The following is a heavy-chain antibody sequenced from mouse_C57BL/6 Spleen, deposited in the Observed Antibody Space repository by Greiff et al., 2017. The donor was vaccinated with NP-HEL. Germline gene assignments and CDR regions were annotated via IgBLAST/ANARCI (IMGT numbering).Heavy chain of an antibody. V-gene: IGHV1-50*01. J-gene: IGHJ3*01. CDR3: ARSHYGSGAY. CDR1: GYTFTSYW. CDR2: IDPSDSYT. Sequence: VQLQQPGAELVKPGASVKLSCKASGYTFTSYWMQWVKQRPGQGLEWIGEIDPSDSYTNYNQKFKGKATLTVDTSSSTAYMQLSSLTSEDSAVYYSARSHYGSGAYWGQGTLVTVSA. D-gene: IGHD1-1*01.